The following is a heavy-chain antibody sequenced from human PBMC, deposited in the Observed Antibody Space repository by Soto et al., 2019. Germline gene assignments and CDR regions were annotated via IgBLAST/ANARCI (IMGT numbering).Heavy chain of an antibody. J-gene: IGHJ3*02. D-gene: IGHD1-1*01. Sequence: GASVKVSWKASGYTFTSYYMHWVRQAPGQGLEWMGIINPSGGSTSYAQKFQGRVTMTRDTSTSTVYMELSSLRSEDTAVYYCARDRLFRIRAHLNGTTDAFDIWGQGTMVT. CDR3: ARDRLFRIRAHLNGTTDAFDI. CDR2: INPSGGST. CDR1: GYTFTSYY. V-gene: IGHV1-46*01.